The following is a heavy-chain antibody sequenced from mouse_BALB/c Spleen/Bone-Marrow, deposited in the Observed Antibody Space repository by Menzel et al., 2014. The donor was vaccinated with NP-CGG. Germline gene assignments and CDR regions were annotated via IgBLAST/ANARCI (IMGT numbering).Heavy chain of an antibody. CDR1: GFTFSSFG. D-gene: IGHD2-4*01. CDR2: ISSGSSTI. J-gene: IGHJ4*01. Sequence: EVKVVESGGGLVQPGGSRKLSCAASGFTFSSFGMHWVRQAPEKGLEWVAYISSGSSTIYYADTVKGRFTISRDNPMNTLFLQMTSLRSEDTAMYYCTRKGALITHYYAMDYWVQGTSVTVSS. CDR3: TRKGALITHYYAMDY. V-gene: IGHV5-17*02.